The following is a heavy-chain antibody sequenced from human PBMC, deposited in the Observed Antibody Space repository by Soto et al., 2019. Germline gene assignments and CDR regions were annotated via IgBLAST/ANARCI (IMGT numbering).Heavy chain of an antibody. CDR3: SRDPLEDYGDYRDY. CDR2: IYYSGST. Sequence: PSETLSLTCTVSGGSISSGDYYYTWIRQPPGKGLEWIGNIYYSGSTYYNPSLKSRLTISVDTSKNQFSLKLRSVTAADTAVYYSSRDPLEDYGDYRDYWGQGTLVTVSS. J-gene: IGHJ4*01. V-gene: IGHV4-30-4*01. CDR1: GGSISSGDYY. D-gene: IGHD4-17*01.